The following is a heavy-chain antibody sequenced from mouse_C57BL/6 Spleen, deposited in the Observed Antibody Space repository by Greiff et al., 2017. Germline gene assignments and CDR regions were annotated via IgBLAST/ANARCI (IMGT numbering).Heavy chain of an antibody. Sequence: EVQRVESGGGLVQPGGSLKLSCAASGFTFSDYYMYWVRQTPEKRLEWVAYISNGGGSTYYPDTVKGRFTISRDNAKNTLYLQMSRLKSEDTAMYYCARRGLWDRYFDVWGTGTTVTVSS. V-gene: IGHV5-12*01. CDR1: GFTFSDYY. J-gene: IGHJ1*03. CDR2: ISNGGGST. CDR3: ARRGLWDRYFDV. D-gene: IGHD4-1*01.